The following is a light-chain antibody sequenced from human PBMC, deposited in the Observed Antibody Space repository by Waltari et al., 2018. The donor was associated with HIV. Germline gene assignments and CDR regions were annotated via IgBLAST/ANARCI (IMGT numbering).Light chain of an antibody. CDR1: SSDVGGFNY. V-gene: IGLV2-14*01. Sequence: QSALTQPASVSGSPGQSIIISCTVTSSDVGGFNYVSWYQQHPGKAPKLMIYEVSNRPSGVSNRFSGSKSGNTASLTISGLQAEDEADYYCSSYTSSSTLNYVFGTGTKVTVL. CDR2: EVS. J-gene: IGLJ1*01. CDR3: SSYTSSSTLNYV.